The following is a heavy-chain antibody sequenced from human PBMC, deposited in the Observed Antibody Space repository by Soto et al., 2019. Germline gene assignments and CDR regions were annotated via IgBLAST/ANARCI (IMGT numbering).Heavy chain of an antibody. D-gene: IGHD5-12*01. CDR1: GYTFTSYA. CDR2: INAGNGNT. V-gene: IGHV1-3*01. Sequence: EASVKVSCKASGYTFTSYAMHWVRQAPGQRLEWMGWINAGNGNTGYAQKFQGRVTMTRNTSISTAYMELSSLRSEDTAVYYCARQGVATTLYYYYYGMDVWGQGTTVTVSS. CDR3: ARQGVATTLYYYYYGMDV. J-gene: IGHJ6*02.